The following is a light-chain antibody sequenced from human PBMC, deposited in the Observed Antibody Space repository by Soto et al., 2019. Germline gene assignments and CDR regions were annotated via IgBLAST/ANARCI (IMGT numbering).Light chain of an antibody. CDR1: QGISNS. J-gene: IGKJ1*01. V-gene: IGKV1-39*01. Sequence: DIQMTQSPSSLSASAGDRVTITCRASQGISNSLNWYQQKPGKAPNLLIYAASNLKSGVPSRFSGSGSGTDFILTISSLQPEDFATYYCLQTYSIPWTFGQGSKVAIK. CDR3: LQTYSIPWT. CDR2: AAS.